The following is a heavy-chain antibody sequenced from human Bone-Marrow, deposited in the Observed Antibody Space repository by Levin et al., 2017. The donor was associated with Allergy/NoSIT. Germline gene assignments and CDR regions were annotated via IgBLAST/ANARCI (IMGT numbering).Heavy chain of an antibody. Sequence: GGSLRLSCAASGFNFNNYAMHWVRQAPGKRLEWVAVLDSDGGKEHYAESVKGRFTISRDNSKNMIYLQMNSLRREDTAKDYCARDWGSGGYFLFYFDSWGQGTLVTVSA. CDR3: ARDWGSGGYFLFYFDS. CDR2: LDSDGGKE. V-gene: IGHV3-30-3*01. D-gene: IGHD3-22*01. J-gene: IGHJ4*02. CDR1: GFNFNNYA.